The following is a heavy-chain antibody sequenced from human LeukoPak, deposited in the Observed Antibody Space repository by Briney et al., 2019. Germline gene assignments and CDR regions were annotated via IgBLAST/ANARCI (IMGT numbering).Heavy chain of an antibody. CDR1: GFTFSSYS. V-gene: IGHV3-21*01. J-gene: IGHJ6*03. CDR3: ARDPSGSYSGRGDYYYYMDV. D-gene: IGHD1-26*01. Sequence: GGSLRLSCAASGFTFSSYSMNWVRQAPGKGLEWVSSISSSSSYIYYADSVKGRSTISRDNAKNSLYLQMNSLRAEDTAVYYCARDPSGSYSGRGDYYYYMDVWGKGTTVTVSS. CDR2: ISSSSSYI.